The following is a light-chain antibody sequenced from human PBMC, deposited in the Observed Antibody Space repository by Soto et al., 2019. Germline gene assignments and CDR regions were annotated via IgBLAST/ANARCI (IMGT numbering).Light chain of an antibody. Sequence: EIVLTQSPCTLSLSPGETATLSCRASESVSDNSLAWYQQRSGQAPRLVIYGASSRAFADPDRFSGSGYGAYFTLTISRLEPEDFAVYYCQQYGSSPLTFGGGTKVEIK. V-gene: IGKV3-20*01. CDR1: ESVSDNS. CDR2: GAS. CDR3: QQYGSSPLT. J-gene: IGKJ4*01.